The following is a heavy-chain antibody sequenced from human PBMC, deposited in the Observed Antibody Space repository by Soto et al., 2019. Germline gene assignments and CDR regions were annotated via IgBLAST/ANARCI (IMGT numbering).Heavy chain of an antibody. D-gene: IGHD1-26*01. CDR1: GYTFTSYG. V-gene: IGHV1-18*01. J-gene: IGHJ4*02. CDR2: ISAYNGNT. CDR3: ARDKGIVVATSKFDY. Sequence: QGQLVQSGAEVKKPGASVKVSCKASGYTFTSYGISWVRQAPGQGLEWMGWISAYNGNTNYAQKLQGRVTMTTDTSTSTAYMVLRILRSYDTAVYYCARDKGIVVATSKFDYCVQGTLVTVSS.